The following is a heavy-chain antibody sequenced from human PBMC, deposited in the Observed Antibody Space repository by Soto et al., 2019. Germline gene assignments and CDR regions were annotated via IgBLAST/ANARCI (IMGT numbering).Heavy chain of an antibody. CDR3: AKRSPYSSGWYSPIFDY. CDR1: GLTFSNYA. D-gene: IGHD6-13*01. Sequence: GGSLRLSCAASGLTFSNYAMSWVRQAPGKGLEWVSVISESGGSTHYADSVRGRVTVSRDNSKNSLSLRMNSLRDEDTAVYFCAKRSPYSSGWYSPIFDYWGQGALVTVSS. J-gene: IGHJ4*02. V-gene: IGHV3-23*01. CDR2: ISESGGST.